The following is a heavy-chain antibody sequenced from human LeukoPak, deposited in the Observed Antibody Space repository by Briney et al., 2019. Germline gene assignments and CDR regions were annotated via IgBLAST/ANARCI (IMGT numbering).Heavy chain of an antibody. CDR3: ARASTGRFEEAY. CDR2: ISSSSSYI. D-gene: IGHD1-14*01. Sequence: GGSLRLSCAASGFTFSSYSMNWVRQAPGKGLEWDSSISSSSSYIYYADSVKGRFTISRDNAKNSLYLQMNSLRAEDTSVYYCARASTGRFEEAYWGQGTLVTVSS. CDR1: GFTFSSYS. V-gene: IGHV3-21*01. J-gene: IGHJ4*02.